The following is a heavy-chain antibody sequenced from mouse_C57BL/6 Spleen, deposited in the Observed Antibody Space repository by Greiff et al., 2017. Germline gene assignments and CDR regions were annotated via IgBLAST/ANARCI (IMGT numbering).Heavy chain of an antibody. CDR1: GYTFTDYN. CDR2: INPNNGGT. D-gene: IGHD1-1*01. V-gene: IGHV1-18*01. CDR3: ARNGYYGSSYAMDY. J-gene: IGHJ4*01. Sequence: VQLQQSGPELVKPGASVKIPCKASGYTFTDYNMDWVKQSHGKSLEWIGDINPNNGGTIYNQKFKGKATLTVDKSSSTAYMALRSLTSEDTAVYYCARNGYYGSSYAMDYWGQGTSVTVSS.